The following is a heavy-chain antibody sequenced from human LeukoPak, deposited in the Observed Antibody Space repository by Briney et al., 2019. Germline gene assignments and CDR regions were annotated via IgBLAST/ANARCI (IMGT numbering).Heavy chain of an antibody. V-gene: IGHV3-9*01. Sequence: PEGSLRLSCAASGFTFDDYAMHWVRQAPGKGLEWVSGISWNSGSIGYADSVKGRFTISRDNAKNSLYLQMNSLRAEDTALCYCAKSDTAMVTEAVFDYWGQGTLVTVSS. CDR3: AKSDTAMVTEAVFDY. D-gene: IGHD5-18*01. CDR2: ISWNSGSI. J-gene: IGHJ4*02. CDR1: GFTFDDYA.